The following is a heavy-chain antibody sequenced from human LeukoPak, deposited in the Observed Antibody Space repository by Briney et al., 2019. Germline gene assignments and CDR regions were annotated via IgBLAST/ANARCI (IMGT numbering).Heavy chain of an antibody. CDR3: ARGDDFWSGYLNL. CDR1: RYTFTSYD. V-gene: IGHV1-8*01. Sequence: GASVKVSCKASRYTFTSYDINWVRQATGQGLEWMGWMNPNSGDTGYAQKFQGRVTMTRNTSISTAYMELSSLRSEDTAVYYCARGDDFWSGYLNLWGQGTLVTVSS. J-gene: IGHJ4*02. CDR2: MNPNSGDT. D-gene: IGHD3-3*01.